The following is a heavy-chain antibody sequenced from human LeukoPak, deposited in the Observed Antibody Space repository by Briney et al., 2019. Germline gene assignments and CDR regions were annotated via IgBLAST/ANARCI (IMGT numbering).Heavy chain of an antibody. CDR2: INHSGST. J-gene: IGHJ1*01. CDR1: GGSFSGYY. V-gene: IGHV4-34*01. Sequence: SETLSLTCAVYGGSFSGYYWSWIRQPPGKGLEWIGEINHSGSTNYNPSLKSRVTISVDTSKNQFSLKLSSVTAADTAVYYCARGGSSSWSLITRRHFQHRGQGTLVTVSS. D-gene: IGHD6-13*01. CDR3: ARGGSSSWSLITRRHFQH.